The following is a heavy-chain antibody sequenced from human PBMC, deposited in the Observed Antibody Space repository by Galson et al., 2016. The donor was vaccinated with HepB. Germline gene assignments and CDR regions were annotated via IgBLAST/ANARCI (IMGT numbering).Heavy chain of an antibody. CDR3: ARDGRLGCSGGRCYSDYYGMDV. D-gene: IGHD2-15*01. Sequence: SVKVSCKASGYTFTTYGISWVRQAPGQGLEWMGWISPYNGKTNYARKLQGRVTMTPDTSTSTAYMELRSLRSDDTAVYYCARDGRLGCSGGRCYSDYYGMDVWGQGTTVTVSS. CDR1: GYTFTTYG. V-gene: IGHV1-18*01. CDR2: ISPYNGKT. J-gene: IGHJ6*02.